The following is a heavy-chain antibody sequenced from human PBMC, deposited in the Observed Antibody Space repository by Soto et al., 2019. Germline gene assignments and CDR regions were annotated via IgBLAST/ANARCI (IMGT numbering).Heavy chain of an antibody. J-gene: IGHJ6*02. CDR3: AKYVAGPPYYAMDV. D-gene: IGHD6-19*01. CDR1: GFTFSSYA. CDR2: ISGSGGST. Sequence: GGSLRLSCAASGFTFSSYAMSWVRQAPGKGLEWVSGISGSGGSTYYADSVKGRFTISRDNSKNTLHLQMNSLRADDTAVYYCAKYVAGPPYYAMDVWGQGTTVTVSS. V-gene: IGHV3-23*01.